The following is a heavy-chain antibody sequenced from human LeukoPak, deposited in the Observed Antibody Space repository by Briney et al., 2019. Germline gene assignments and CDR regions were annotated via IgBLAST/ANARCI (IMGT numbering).Heavy chain of an antibody. CDR1: GFTFSSYG. Sequence: PGRSLRLSCAASGFTFSSYGMHWVRQAPGKGLEWVAVISYDGSNKYYADSVKGRFTISRDNSKNTLYLQMNSLRAEDTAVYYCALLGRYYDSSGYHYDRVFDYWGQGTLVTVSS. J-gene: IGHJ4*02. V-gene: IGHV3-30*03. CDR3: ALLGRYYDSSGYHYDRVFDY. D-gene: IGHD3-22*01. CDR2: ISYDGSNK.